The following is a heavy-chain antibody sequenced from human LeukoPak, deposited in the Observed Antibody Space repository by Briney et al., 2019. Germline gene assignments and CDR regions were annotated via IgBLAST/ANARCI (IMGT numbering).Heavy chain of an antibody. CDR2: IKQDGSEK. V-gene: IGHV3-7*01. D-gene: IGHD4-11*01. CDR1: GFTFSSYW. CDR3: AREWTDDYSNYDY. J-gene: IGHJ4*02. Sequence: GGSLRLSCAASGFTFSSYWMSWVRQAPGKGLEWVANIKQDGSEKYYVDSVKGRFTISRDNAKNSLYLQMNSLRAEDTAVYYCAREWTDDYSNYDYWGQGTLVTVSS.